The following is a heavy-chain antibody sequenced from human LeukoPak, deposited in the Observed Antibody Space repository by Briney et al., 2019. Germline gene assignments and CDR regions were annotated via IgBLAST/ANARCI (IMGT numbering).Heavy chain of an antibody. V-gene: IGHV1-2*02. CDR2: INPNSGGT. CDR1: GDTFTGYY. D-gene: IGHD3-10*01. Sequence: ASVKVSCKASGDTFTGYYMHWVRQAPGQGLEWMGWINPNSGGTNYAQKFQGRVTMTRDTSISAAYMELSRLRSDDTAVYYCARDQGVNEYKWFDPWGQGTLVTVSS. CDR3: ARDQGVNEYKWFDP. J-gene: IGHJ5*02.